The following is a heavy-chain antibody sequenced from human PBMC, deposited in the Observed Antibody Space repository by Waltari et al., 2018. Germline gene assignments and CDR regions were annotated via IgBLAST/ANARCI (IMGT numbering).Heavy chain of an antibody. CDR3: ASPSHYYDSSGYYY. CDR2: IYYSGST. CDR1: GGSIRSSSYY. Sequence: QLQLQESGPGLVKPSETLSLTCTVSGGSIRSSSYYWGWIRQPPGKGLEWIGSIYYSGSTYYNPSLKSRVTISVDTSKNQFSLKLSSVTAADTAVYYCASPSHYYDSSGYYYWGQGTLVTVSS. D-gene: IGHD3-22*01. V-gene: IGHV4-39*01. J-gene: IGHJ4*02.